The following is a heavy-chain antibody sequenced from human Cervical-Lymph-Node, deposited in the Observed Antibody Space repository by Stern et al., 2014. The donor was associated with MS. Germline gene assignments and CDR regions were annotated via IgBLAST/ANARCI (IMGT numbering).Heavy chain of an antibody. D-gene: IGHD1-1*01. Sequence: VQLVESGNEVKKPGASVKVSCEASGYTFTSYGISWVRQAPGQGLEWMGWISAYNGNTNYEQKFQVRVTMTTDTSTSTVYMELRNLRSDDAALYYCARAAGILDFWGQGTLVTVSS. V-gene: IGHV1-18*01. J-gene: IGHJ4*02. CDR2: ISAYNGNT. CDR3: ARAAGILDF. CDR1: GYTFTSYG.